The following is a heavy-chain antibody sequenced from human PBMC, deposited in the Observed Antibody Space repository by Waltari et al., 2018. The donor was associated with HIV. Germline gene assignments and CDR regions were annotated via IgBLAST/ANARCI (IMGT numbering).Heavy chain of an antibody. CDR3: ARGVHDFYYGMDV. CDR2: IWDDGSKK. CDR1: GSAFSTDG. J-gene: IGHJ6*02. Sequence: VVKASRPVEPVCPVSGSAFSTDGMHWVRQAPGKGLEWVAVIWDDGSKKYYADSVKGRFTISRDNSKNTLYLQMNSRRDEDTAVYYCARGVHDFYYGMDVWGQGTSVTVSS. V-gene: IGHV3-33*01.